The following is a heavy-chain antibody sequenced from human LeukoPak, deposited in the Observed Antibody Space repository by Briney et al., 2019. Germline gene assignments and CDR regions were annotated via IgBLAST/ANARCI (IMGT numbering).Heavy chain of an antibody. CDR3: ARGSVGSSSSWFDP. CDR1: GFTFDDYA. CDR2: ISWNSGSI. J-gene: IGHJ5*02. V-gene: IGHV3-9*01. Sequence: GGSLRLSCAASGFTFDDYAMHWVRQAPGKGLEWVSGISWNSGSIAYADSVKGRFTISRDNAKNSLYLQMNSLRAEDAAVYYCARGSVGSSSSWFDPWGQGTLVTVSS. D-gene: IGHD6-6*01.